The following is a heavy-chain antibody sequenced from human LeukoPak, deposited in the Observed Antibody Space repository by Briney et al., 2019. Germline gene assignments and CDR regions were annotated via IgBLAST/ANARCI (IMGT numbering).Heavy chain of an antibody. J-gene: IGHJ3*01. CDR2: IYYSGST. V-gene: IGHV4-59*01. D-gene: IGHD2/OR15-2a*01. Sequence: SETLSLTCTVSGGSISSYYWSWIRQPPGKGLEWIGYIYYSGSTNYNPSLKNRVTISVDTSKNQFSLKLSSVTAADTAVYYCARKRGAFPSLWGPGTMVTVSS. CDR1: GGSISSYY. CDR3: ARKRGAFPSL.